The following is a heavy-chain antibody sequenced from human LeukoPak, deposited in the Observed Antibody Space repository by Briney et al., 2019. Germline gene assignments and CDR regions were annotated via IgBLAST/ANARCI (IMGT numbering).Heavy chain of an antibody. CDR2: IYHSGST. D-gene: IGHD6-19*01. J-gene: IGHJ1*01. Sequence: SETLSLTCAVSGGSISSGGYSWSWIRQPPGKGLEWIGYIYHSGSTYYNPSLKSRVTISVDRSKNQFSLKLSSVTAADTAVYYCATHRGPGIAVAGLEYFQHWGQGTLVTVSS. CDR1: GGSISSGGYS. CDR3: ATHRGPGIAVAGLEYFQH. V-gene: IGHV4-30-2*01.